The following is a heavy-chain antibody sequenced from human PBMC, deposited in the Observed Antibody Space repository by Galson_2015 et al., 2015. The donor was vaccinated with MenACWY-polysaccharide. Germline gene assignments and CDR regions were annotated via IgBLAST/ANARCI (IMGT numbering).Heavy chain of an antibody. V-gene: IGHV3-11*01. CDR2: ISSSGSTI. CDR3: ARDPRGARSSYFDF. CDR1: GFTFSDYY. J-gene: IGHJ4*02. Sequence: SLRLSCAASGFTFSDYYMTWIRQAPGKGLEWVSYISSSGSTIYYADSVRGRFTISRDNAKNSLYLQMNSLRAKDTAIYYCARDPRGARSSYFDFWGQGTLVTVSS.